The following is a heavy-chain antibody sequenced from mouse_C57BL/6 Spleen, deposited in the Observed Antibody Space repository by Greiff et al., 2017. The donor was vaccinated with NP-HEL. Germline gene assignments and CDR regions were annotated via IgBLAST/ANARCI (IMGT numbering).Heavy chain of an antibody. CDR3: TRDGYYVSNWYFDV. V-gene: IGHV5-9-1*02. D-gene: IGHD2-3*01. J-gene: IGHJ1*03. CDR2: ISSGGDYI. Sequence: EVQGVESGEGLVKPGGSLKLSCAASGFTFSSYAMSWVRQTPEKRLEWVAYISSGGDYIYYADTVKGRFTISRDNARNTLYLQMSSLKSEDTAMYYCTRDGYYVSNWYFDVWGTGTTVTVSS. CDR1: GFTFSSYA.